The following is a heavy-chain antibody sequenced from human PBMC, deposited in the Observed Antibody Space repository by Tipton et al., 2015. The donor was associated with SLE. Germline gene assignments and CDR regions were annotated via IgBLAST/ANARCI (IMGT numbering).Heavy chain of an antibody. CDR2: IFFTGST. Sequence: TLSLTCTVSGGSLSSYYWSWIRQPPGKGLEWIGFIFFTGSTDYNPSLKSRVTISVDMSKNQFSLKVGSVTAADTAIYYCARGGITTPGTPYYYGVDVWGRGTTVTVSS. V-gene: IGHV4-59*12. CDR3: ARGGITTPGTPYYYGVDV. J-gene: IGHJ6*02. D-gene: IGHD6-13*01. CDR1: GGSLSSYY.